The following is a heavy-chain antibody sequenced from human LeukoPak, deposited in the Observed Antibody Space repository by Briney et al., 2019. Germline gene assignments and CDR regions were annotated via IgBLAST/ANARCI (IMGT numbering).Heavy chain of an antibody. Sequence: GGSLRLSCEASGLMFNNYWMHWVRQAPGKGLVWVSRIDTDGSTTSYADSVKGRFTISRDNAKNTLYLQMNSLRAEDTAVYYCARAYSPLLDYWGQGTLVTVSS. CDR1: GLMFNNYW. D-gene: IGHD4-11*01. V-gene: IGHV3-74*01. CDR2: IDTDGSTT. J-gene: IGHJ4*02. CDR3: ARAYSPLLDY.